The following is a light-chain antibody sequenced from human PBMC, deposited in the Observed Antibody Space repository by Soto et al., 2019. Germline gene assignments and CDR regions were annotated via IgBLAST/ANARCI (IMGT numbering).Light chain of an antibody. J-gene: IGLJ1*01. CDR1: SSDIGAYNF. CDR3: SAYAGSNNPFA. V-gene: IGLV2-8*01. Sequence: QSVLTQPPSASGSPGQSVTISCTGSSSDIGAYNFVSWYQQHPGKAPKVIISEVYKRPSGVPSRFSGSKSGNTASLTISGLQADDEADYYCSAYAGSNNPFAFGGGTKLTVL. CDR2: EVY.